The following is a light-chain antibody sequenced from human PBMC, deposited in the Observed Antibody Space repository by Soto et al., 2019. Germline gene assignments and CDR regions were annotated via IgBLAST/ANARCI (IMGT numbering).Light chain of an antibody. Sequence: EIVLTQSPGTLSLSPGERATLSCRASQSVSSNLAWYQQKPGQPPSLLIYGASARATGIPARFSGSGSGTEFTLTISNLQSEDFAVYYCQHYNNWPFTFGQGTKVDIK. CDR1: QSVSSN. CDR2: GAS. V-gene: IGKV3-15*01. J-gene: IGKJ2*01. CDR3: QHYNNWPFT.